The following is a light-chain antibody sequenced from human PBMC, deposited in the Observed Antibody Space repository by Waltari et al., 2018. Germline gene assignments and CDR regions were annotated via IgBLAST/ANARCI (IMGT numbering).Light chain of an antibody. CDR2: GAS. V-gene: IGKV3-20*01. Sequence: EIVLTQSPGTLSLSPGEGATLSCRASQSVSKYFAWYQQKPGQAPSLLIYGASSRATGIPDRFSGIGSGTDFSLTSSRLGPEDFAVYYCQHYVRLPATFGQGTKVEIK. J-gene: IGKJ1*01. CDR3: QHYVRLPAT. CDR1: QSVSKY.